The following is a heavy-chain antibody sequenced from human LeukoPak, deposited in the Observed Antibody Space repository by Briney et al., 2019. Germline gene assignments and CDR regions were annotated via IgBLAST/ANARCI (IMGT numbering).Heavy chain of an antibody. CDR3: ARTTVAPFFPYFDL. CDR2: IYYSGST. J-gene: IGHJ2*01. CDR1: GGSISSSSYY. D-gene: IGHD4-23*01. Sequence: NPSETLSLTCTVSGGSISSSSYYWGWIRQPPGKGLEWIGSIYYSGSTYYSPSLKSRVTISVDTSKNQFSLKLSSVTAADTAVYFCARTTVAPFFPYFDLWGRGTLVTVSS. V-gene: IGHV4-39*01.